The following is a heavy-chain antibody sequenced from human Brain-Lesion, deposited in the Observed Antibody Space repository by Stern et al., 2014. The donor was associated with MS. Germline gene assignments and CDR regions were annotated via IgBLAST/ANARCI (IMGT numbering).Heavy chain of an antibody. D-gene: IGHD3-3*01. CDR1: GYIFIGYY. Sequence: QVQLVQSGAEVKKPGASVKVSCKTSGYIFIGYYIHWVRQAPGQGLEWMAWINPNTGGKKYAQKFQGRVTMSRDTSISTAYVELSSLTSDDTAVYYCARDQRGITIFGVVTDYYYLGMDVWGQGTTVTVSS. CDR3: ARDQRGITIFGVVTDYYYLGMDV. V-gene: IGHV1-2*02. CDR2: INPNTGGK. J-gene: IGHJ6*02.